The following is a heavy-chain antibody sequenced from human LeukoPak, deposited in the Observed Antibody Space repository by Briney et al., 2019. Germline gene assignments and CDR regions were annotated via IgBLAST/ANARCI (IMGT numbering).Heavy chain of an antibody. Sequence: GGPLRLSCAASGFIFSSYWMTWVRQAPGKGLEWVANIKQYGSERYYVDSVKGRFTISRDNAKNSLYLQMNSLRAEDTAVYYCARVRGDYYMDVWGKGTTVTVSS. CDR1: GFIFSSYW. CDR3: ARVRGDYYMDV. V-gene: IGHV3-7*01. J-gene: IGHJ6*03. D-gene: IGHD3-10*01. CDR2: IKQYGSER.